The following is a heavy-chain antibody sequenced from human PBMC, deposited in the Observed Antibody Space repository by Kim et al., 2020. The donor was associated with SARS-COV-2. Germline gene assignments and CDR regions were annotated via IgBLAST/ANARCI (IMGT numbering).Heavy chain of an antibody. CDR2: ISAYNGNT. Sequence: ASVKVSCKASGYTFTSYGISWVRQAPGQGLEWMGWISAYNGNTNYAQKLQGRVTMTTDTSTSTAYMELRSLRSDDTAVYYCARVVFDQRRYIVVVPAARYFDLWGRGPLVTVSS. D-gene: IGHD2-2*01. CDR3: ARVVFDQRRYIVVVPAARYFDL. J-gene: IGHJ2*01. CDR1: GYTFTSYG. V-gene: IGHV1-18*01.